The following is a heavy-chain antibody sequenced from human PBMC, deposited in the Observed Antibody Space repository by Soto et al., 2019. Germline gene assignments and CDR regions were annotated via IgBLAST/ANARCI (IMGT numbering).Heavy chain of an antibody. J-gene: IGHJ5*02. Sequence: GASVKVSCKASGGTFSSYAISWVRQAPGQGLEWMGGIIPIFGTASYAQKFQGRVTITADESTSTAYMELSSLRSEDTAVYYCARGSSILAARYWFDPWGQGTLVTVSS. D-gene: IGHD6-13*01. CDR2: IIPIFGTA. V-gene: IGHV1-69*13. CDR3: ARGSSILAARYWFDP. CDR1: GGTFSSYA.